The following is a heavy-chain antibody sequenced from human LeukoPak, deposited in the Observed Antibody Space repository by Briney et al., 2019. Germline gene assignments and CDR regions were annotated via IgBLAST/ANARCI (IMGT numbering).Heavy chain of an antibody. CDR2: IYPGDSDT. V-gene: IGHV5-51*01. D-gene: IGHD3-9*01. J-gene: IGHJ4*02. Sequence: GESLKISCKGSGYSFTSYWIGWVRQMPGKGLEWMGIIYPGDSDTRYSPSFQGQVTISADKSISTAYLQWSSLKASDTAMYYCARPSLRYFDWSPLGYWGQGTLVTVSS. CDR1: GYSFTSYW. CDR3: ARPSLRYFDWSPLGY.